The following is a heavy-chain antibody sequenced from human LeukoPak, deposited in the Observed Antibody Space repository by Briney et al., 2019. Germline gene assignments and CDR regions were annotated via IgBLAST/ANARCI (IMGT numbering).Heavy chain of an antibody. D-gene: IGHD3-22*01. V-gene: IGHV3-30*02. CDR2: IRYDGSNK. CDR3: ARVLREYYYDSSGIMGN. J-gene: IGHJ4*02. CDR1: GFTFSTYG. Sequence: GGSLRLSCAASGFTFSTYGMHWVRQAPGKGLEWVAFIRYDGSNKYYADSVKGRFTISRDNSKNTLYLQMNSLRAGDTAVYYCARVLREYYYDSSGIMGNWGQGTLVTVSS.